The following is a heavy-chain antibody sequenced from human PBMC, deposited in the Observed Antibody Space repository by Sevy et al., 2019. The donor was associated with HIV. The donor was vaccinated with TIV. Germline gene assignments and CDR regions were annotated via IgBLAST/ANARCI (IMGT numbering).Heavy chain of an antibody. J-gene: IGHJ4*02. CDR1: GFTFSSYS. Sequence: GSLRLSCAASGFTFSSYSMNWVRQAPGKGLEWVSSISSSSSYIYYADSVKGRFTISRDNAKNSLYLQMNSLRAEDTAVYYCARGPSYYYDSSGYYRKYFDYWGQGTLVTVSS. CDR2: ISSSSSYI. D-gene: IGHD3-22*01. V-gene: IGHV3-21*01. CDR3: ARGPSYYYDSSGYYRKYFDY.